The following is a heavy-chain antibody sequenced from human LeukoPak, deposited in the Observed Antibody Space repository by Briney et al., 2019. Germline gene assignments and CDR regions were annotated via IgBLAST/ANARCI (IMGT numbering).Heavy chain of an antibody. J-gene: IGHJ4*02. CDR2: INSDGSST. CDR1: GFSLSRYW. CDR3: AMGDGDSRYYFDS. D-gene: IGHD4-17*01. V-gene: IGHV3-74*01. Sequence: PGGSLRLSCTASGFSLSRYWMHWVRQAPGKGLVWVSRINSDGSSTNYADSVKGRFTISRDNAKNTLFLEMNSLRAEDTAVYYCAMGDGDSRYYFDSWGQGTQVTVSS.